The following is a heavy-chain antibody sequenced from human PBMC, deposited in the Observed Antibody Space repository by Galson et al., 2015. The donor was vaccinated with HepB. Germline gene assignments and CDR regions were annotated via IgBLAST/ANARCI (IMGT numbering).Heavy chain of an antibody. CDR2: ISAYNGNT. CDR3: ARVFWSSGSGSYYNEPYY. D-gene: IGHD3-10*01. J-gene: IGHJ4*02. V-gene: IGHV1-18*01. Sequence: SVKVSCKASGYTFTSYGISWVRQAPGQGLEWMGWISAYNGNTNYAQKLQGRVTMTTDTSTSTAYMELRSLRSDDTAVYYCARVFWSSGSGSYYNEPYYWGQGTLVTVSS. CDR1: GYTFTSYG.